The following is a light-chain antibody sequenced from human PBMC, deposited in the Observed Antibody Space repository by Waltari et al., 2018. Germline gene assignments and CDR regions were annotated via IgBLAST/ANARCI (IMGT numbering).Light chain of an antibody. CDR2: ATS. Sequence: EIVLTQSPGTLSLSPGERATLSCRASQSVTGPSFAWFQQKPGQPPRLLIYATSRRATGIPDRFSGSGSGTDFTLTISRLEPEDFAVYYCQQYGTFWTFGQGSKVEMK. V-gene: IGKV3-20*01. J-gene: IGKJ1*01. CDR3: QQYGTFWT. CDR1: QSVTGPS.